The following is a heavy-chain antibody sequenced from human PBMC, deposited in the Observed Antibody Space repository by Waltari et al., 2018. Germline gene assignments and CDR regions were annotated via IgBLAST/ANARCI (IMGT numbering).Heavy chain of an antibody. CDR1: GYSFTSYW. J-gene: IGHJ5*02. D-gene: IGHD6-19*01. CDR2: IYPGDSDT. V-gene: IGHV5-51*01. CDR3: ARSLFIAVAGNWFDP. Sequence: EVQLVQSGAEAKKPGESLKISCKGSGYSFTSYWIGWVRQMPGKGLEWMGIIYPGDSDTRYSPSFQGQVTISADKSISTAYLQWSSLKASDTAMYYCARSLFIAVAGNWFDPWGQGTLVTVSS.